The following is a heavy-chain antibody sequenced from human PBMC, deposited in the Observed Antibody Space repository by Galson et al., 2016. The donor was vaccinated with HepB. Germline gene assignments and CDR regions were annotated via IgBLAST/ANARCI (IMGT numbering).Heavy chain of an antibody. D-gene: IGHD3/OR15-3a*01. V-gene: IGHV3-23*01. Sequence: SLRLSCAASGLSFSPYAVSWVRQAPGKGLEWVSAINGTGPITKYDDSVKGRFTISRDNSKNTMYLQVNSLRAEDTAVYYCARGGLGNYYAYGMDVWGHGTTVTVSS. CDR2: INGTGPIT. CDR1: GLSFSPYA. J-gene: IGHJ6*02. CDR3: ARGGLGNYYAYGMDV.